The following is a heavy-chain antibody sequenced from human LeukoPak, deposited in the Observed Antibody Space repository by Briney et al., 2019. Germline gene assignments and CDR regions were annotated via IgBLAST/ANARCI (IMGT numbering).Heavy chain of an antibody. D-gene: IGHD3-10*01. V-gene: IGHV3-23*01. Sequence: PGRSLRLSCAASGFTFSSYGMHWVRQAPGKGLEWVSAISGSGGSTYYADSVKGRFTISRDNSKNTLYLQMNSLRAEDTAVYYCAKDTEYYYGSGSYQDVWGKGTTVTVSS. CDR2: ISGSGGST. CDR3: AKDTEYYYGSGSYQDV. CDR1: GFTFSSYG. J-gene: IGHJ6*04.